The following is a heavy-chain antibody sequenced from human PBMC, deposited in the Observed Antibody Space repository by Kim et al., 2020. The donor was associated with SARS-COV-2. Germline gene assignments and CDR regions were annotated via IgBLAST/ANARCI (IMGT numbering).Heavy chain of an antibody. D-gene: IGHD3-22*01. CDR1: GFTFSSYA. J-gene: IGHJ4*02. V-gene: IGHV3-23*01. CDR3: AKDGSHYYDSKDYFDY. CDR2: ISGSGGST. Sequence: GGSLRLSCAASGFTFSSYAMSWVRQAPGKGLEWVSAISGSGGSTYYADSVKGRFTISRDNSKNTLYLQMNSLRAEDTAVYYCAKDGSHYYDSKDYFDYWGQGTLVTVSS.